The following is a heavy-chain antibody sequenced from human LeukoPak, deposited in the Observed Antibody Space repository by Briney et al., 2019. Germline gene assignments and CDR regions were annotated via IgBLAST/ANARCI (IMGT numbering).Heavy chain of an antibody. V-gene: IGHV4-31*03. CDR3: ASGTYYYDSSGYYRYFDY. Sequence: SQTLSLTCTVSGGSISSGGYYWRWIRQHPGKGLEWIGYIYYSGSTYYNPSLKSRVTISVDTSKNQFSLKLSSVTAADTAVYYCASGTYYYDSSGYYRYFDYWGQGTLVTVSS. J-gene: IGHJ4*02. D-gene: IGHD3-22*01. CDR2: IYYSGST. CDR1: GGSISSGGYY.